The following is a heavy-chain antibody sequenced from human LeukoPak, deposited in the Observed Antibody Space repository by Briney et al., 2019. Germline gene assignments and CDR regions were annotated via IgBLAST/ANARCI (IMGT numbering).Heavy chain of an antibody. D-gene: IGHD3-3*01. V-gene: IGHV4-34*01. CDR1: GGSFSGYY. CDR2: INHSGST. CDR3: AARYYDSWSGYYTGDY. J-gene: IGHJ4*02. Sequence: SETLSLTCAVYGGSFSGYYWSWIRQPPGKGLEWIGEINHSGSTNYNPSLKSRVTISVDTSKNQFSLKLSSVTAADTAVYYCAARYYDSWSGYYTGDYWGQGTLVTVSS.